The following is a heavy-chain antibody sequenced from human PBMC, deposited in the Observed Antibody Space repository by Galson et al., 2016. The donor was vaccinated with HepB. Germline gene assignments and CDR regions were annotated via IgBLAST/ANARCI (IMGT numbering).Heavy chain of an antibody. CDR1: GGTFSSFA. CDR3: ATSSESQLRIDIYYYGVDV. Sequence: SVKVSCKAFGGTFSSFAISWVRQAPGQGLEWMGGIIPLFAKTTYAQRFQGRVTITADESTSTSYMELRSLRSEDTAMYHCATSSESQLRIDIYYYGVDVWGQGTTVTVSS. V-gene: IGHV1-69*13. CDR2: IIPLFAKT. D-gene: IGHD1-26*01. J-gene: IGHJ6*02.